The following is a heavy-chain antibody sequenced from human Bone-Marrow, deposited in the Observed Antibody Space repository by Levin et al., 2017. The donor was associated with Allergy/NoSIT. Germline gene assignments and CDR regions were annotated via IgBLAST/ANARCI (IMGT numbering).Heavy chain of an antibody. V-gene: IGHV1-2*03. CDR1: GYTFSDYY. Sequence: LGASVKVSCSVSGYTFSDYYIHWIRQTPGQGLEWIGWIDPTRGATQFAEKFHARVVLTRDSSISTAYMELGKLRSDDTALYYCARGGASSNDYWGQGTLVTVSS. CDR3: ARGGASSNDY. D-gene: IGHD6-13*01. J-gene: IGHJ4*02. CDR2: IDPTRGAT.